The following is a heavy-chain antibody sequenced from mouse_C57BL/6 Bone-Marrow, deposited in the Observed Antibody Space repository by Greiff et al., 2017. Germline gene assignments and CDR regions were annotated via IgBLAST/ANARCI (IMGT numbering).Heavy chain of an antibody. CDR3: ASRYYYGSSYAD. CDR1: GFTFSSYT. V-gene: IGHV5-9*01. Sequence: EVKLMESGGGLVKPGGSLKLSCAASGFTFSSYTMSWVRQTPEKRLEWVATISGGGGNTYYPDSVKGRFTISRDNAKNPLYLQMSSLRSEDTALYYCASRYYYGSSYADWGQGTLVTVSA. D-gene: IGHD1-1*01. J-gene: IGHJ3*01. CDR2: ISGGGGNT.